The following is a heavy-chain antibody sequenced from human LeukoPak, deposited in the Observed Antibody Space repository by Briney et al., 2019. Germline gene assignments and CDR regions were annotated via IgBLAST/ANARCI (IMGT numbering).Heavy chain of an antibody. CDR3: ARTTMVRGAQVYYYYYMDV. CDR1: GGTFRNFG. V-gene: IGHV1-69*13. D-gene: IGHD3-10*01. J-gene: IGHJ6*03. Sequence: GASVKVSCKASGGTFRNFGISWVRQAPGQGLEWMGGLIPIFGKGNYARKFQGRVTINLDESTSTAYMELSSLTSDDTAVYYCARTTMVRGAQVYYYYYMDVWGKGTTVTVSS. CDR2: LIPIFGKG.